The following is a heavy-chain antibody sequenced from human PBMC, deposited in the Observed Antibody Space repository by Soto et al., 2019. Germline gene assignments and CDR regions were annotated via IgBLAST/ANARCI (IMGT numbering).Heavy chain of an antibody. CDR1: GGTFSSYA. V-gene: IGHV1-69*13. CDR2: IIPIFGTA. CDR3: ARVHTYYYGSGSFRYDAFDI. D-gene: IGHD3-10*01. J-gene: IGHJ3*02. Sequence: SVKVSCKASGGTFSSYAISWVRQAPGQGLEWMGGIIPIFGTANYAQKFQGRVTITADESTSTAYMELSSLRSEDTAVYYCARVHTYYYGSGSFRYDAFDIWGQGTMVTVSS.